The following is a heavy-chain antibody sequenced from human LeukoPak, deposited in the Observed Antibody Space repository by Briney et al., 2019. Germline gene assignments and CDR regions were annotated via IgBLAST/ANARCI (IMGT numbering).Heavy chain of an antibody. Sequence: SETLSLTCTVSGYSISSGYHWGWIRQPPGKGLEWIGSIYHSGSTYYNPSLKSRVTISVDTSKNQFSLKLSSVTAADTAVYYCARDATMMGNYFNYWGQGTLVTVSS. J-gene: IGHJ4*02. D-gene: IGHD5-12*01. V-gene: IGHV4-38-2*02. CDR2: IYHSGST. CDR3: ARDATMMGNYFNY. CDR1: GYSISSGYH.